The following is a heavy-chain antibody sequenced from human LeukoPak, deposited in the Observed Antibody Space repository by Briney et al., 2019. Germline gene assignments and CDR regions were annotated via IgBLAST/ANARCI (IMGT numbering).Heavy chain of an antibody. CDR3: ARTKTYYYGSGSYYSGDV. Sequence: PSETLSLTCTVSGGSISSGGYYWSWIRQPPGKGLEWIGEINHSGSTNYNPSLKSRVTISVDTSKNQFSLKLSSVTAADTAVYYCARTKTYYYGSGSYYSGDVWGQGTTVTVPS. J-gene: IGHJ6*02. CDR1: GGSISSGGYY. CDR2: INHSGST. V-gene: IGHV4-39*07. D-gene: IGHD3-10*01.